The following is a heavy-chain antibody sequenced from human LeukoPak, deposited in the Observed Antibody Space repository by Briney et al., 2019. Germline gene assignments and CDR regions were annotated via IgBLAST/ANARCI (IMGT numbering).Heavy chain of an antibody. CDR1: GYTFTSYD. D-gene: IGHD6-19*01. CDR2: MNPNSGNT. CDR3: AIRSSGWYYFDY. V-gene: IGHV1-8*01. Sequence: ASVKVSCKASGYTFTSYDINWVRQATGQGLEWMGWMNPNSGNTGYAQKFQVRVTMTRNTSISTAYMELSSLRSEDTAVYYCAIRSSGWYYFDYWGQGTLVTVSS. J-gene: IGHJ4*02.